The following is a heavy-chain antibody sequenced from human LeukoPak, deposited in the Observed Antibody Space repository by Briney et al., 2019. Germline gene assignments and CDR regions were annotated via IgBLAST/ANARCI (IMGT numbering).Heavy chain of an antibody. CDR3: ARWAAAVDY. CDR2: IYSGGST. CDR1: GFTFGDYA. V-gene: IGHV3-66*01. J-gene: IGHJ4*02. D-gene: IGHD6-13*01. Sequence: PGGSLRLSCTASGFTFGDYAMSWVRQAPGKGLEWVSVIYSGGSTYYADSVKGRFTISRDNSKNTLYLQMNSLRAEDTAVYYCARWAAAVDYWGQGTLVTVSS.